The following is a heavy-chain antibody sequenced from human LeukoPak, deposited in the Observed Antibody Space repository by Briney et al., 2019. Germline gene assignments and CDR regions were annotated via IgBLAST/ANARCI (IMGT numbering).Heavy chain of an antibody. CDR1: GFSFSSHA. D-gene: IGHD4-11*01. J-gene: IGHJ4*02. CDR3: ARERYSNFPFDY. V-gene: IGHV3-21*04. CDR2: ITGTRSDI. Sequence: PGGSLRLSCEASGFSFSSHAMHWVRQAPGKGLEWVSSITGTRSDIYYADSVKGRFAISRDNARNSLFLQMNSLRAEDTAVYYCARERYSNFPFDYWGQGTLVTVSS.